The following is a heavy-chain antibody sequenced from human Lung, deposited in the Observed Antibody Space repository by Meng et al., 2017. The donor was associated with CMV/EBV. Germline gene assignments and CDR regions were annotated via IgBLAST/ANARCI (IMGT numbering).Heavy chain of an antibody. CDR2: IYYSGST. D-gene: IGHD2-21*01. CDR3: ARGGEPYCGGDCSPGYFQH. V-gene: IGHV4-31*03. J-gene: IGHJ1*01. CDR1: GGSISSGGYY. Sequence: SETLSLTCTVSGGSISSGGYYWSWIRQHPGKGLEWIGYIYYSGSTYYNPSLKSRVTISVDTSKNQFSLKLSSVTAADTAVDYCARGGEPYCGGDCSPGYFQHWGQGTLVTVSS.